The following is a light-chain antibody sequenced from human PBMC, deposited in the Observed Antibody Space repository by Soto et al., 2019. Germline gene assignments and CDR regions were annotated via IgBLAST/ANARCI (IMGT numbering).Light chain of an antibody. V-gene: IGKV3-11*01. CDR1: QSVRSY. CDR3: QQRTNWPLS. CDR2: DSS. Sequence: EVVLTQSPATLSLSPGERATLSCRASQSVRSYLAWYQQRPGQAPRLLIYDSSNRATGIPARFSGSGSGTDFTLTISSLEPEVFAVYYCQQRTNWPLSFGGGTKVEIK. J-gene: IGKJ4*01.